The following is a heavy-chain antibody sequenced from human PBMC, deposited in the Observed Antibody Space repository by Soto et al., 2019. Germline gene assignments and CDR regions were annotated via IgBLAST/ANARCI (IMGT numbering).Heavy chain of an antibody. Sequence: ETLSLTCTVYGASFSGYYWSWIRQPPGKGLEWIGEINHSGSTNYNPSLKSRVTISVDTSKNQFSLKLSSVTAADTAVYYCARGGGYSAARPRGPIDYWGQGTLVTVYS. J-gene: IGHJ4*02. V-gene: IGHV4-34*01. CDR3: ARGGGYSAARPRGPIDY. D-gene: IGHD6-6*01. CDR1: GASFSGYY. CDR2: INHSGST.